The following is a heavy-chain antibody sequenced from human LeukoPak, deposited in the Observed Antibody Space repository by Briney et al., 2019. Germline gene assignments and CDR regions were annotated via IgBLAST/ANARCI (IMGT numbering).Heavy chain of an antibody. V-gene: IGHV1-2*02. CDR3: VCESRAGAPQLWL. CDR2: INPSSGGT. CDR1: GYTFTGYF. J-gene: IGHJ4*02. D-gene: IGHD5-18*01. Sequence: ASVKVSCKASGYTFTGYFMHWLRQAPGQGLEWMGWINPSSGGTNYAQKFQGRVTMTRDTSITTAYMELSRLRSDDMDVYYCVCESRAGAPQLWLWGQGTLVTVSS.